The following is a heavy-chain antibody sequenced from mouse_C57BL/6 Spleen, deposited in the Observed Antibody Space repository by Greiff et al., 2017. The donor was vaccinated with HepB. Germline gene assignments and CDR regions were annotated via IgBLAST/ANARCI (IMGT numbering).Heavy chain of an antibody. CDR3: ARDWDKAWFAY. CDR2: IYPRSGNT. Sequence: QVQLKQSGAELARPGASVKLSCKASGYTFTSYGISWVKQRTGQGLEWIGEIYPRSGNTYYNEKFKGKATLTADKSSSTAYMELRSLTSEDSAVYFCARDWDKAWFAYWGQGTLVTVSA. CDR1: GYTFTSYG. V-gene: IGHV1-81*01. J-gene: IGHJ3*01. D-gene: IGHD4-1*01.